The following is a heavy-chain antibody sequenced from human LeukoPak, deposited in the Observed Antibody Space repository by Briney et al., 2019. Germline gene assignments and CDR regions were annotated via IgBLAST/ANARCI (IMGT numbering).Heavy chain of an antibody. J-gene: IGHJ3*02. CDR3: AKRYDTSGPTRGAFDI. Sequence: GGSLRLSCAASGFIFTNYAMNWVRQAPGKGLEWVSTISGSGDYTYYADSVKGHFTISRDNSKNTLYLQMNSLRAEDTVVYYCAKRYDTSGPTRGAFDIWGQGTMVTVSS. V-gene: IGHV3-23*01. CDR1: GFIFTNYA. CDR2: ISGSGDYT. D-gene: IGHD6-19*01.